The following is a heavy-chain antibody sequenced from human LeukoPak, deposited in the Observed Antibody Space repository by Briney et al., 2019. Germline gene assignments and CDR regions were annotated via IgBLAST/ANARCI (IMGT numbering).Heavy chain of an antibody. Sequence: SETLSLTCTVSGDSFSSFYWTWIRQPAGRGPEWIGRIHSSGNTHFNPSLESRVSMSLDTSKNQFSLNLRSVTAADTALYYCAKGSSSGASYFGSWGQGTLVTVSS. CDR1: GDSFSSFY. CDR2: IHSSGNT. D-gene: IGHD1-26*01. J-gene: IGHJ4*02. V-gene: IGHV4-4*07. CDR3: AKGSSSGASYFGS.